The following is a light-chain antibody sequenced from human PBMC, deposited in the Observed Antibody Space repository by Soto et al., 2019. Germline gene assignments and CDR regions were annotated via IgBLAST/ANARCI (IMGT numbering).Light chain of an antibody. J-gene: IGLJ2*01. CDR3: CSYADGQTLA. V-gene: IGLV2-11*01. CDR2: HVV. CDR1: TSDVGGYEY. Sequence: QSALTQPRSVSGSPGQSVTISCTGTTSDVGGYEYVSWYQQYPGKAPKLLIYHVVRRPSGVPDRFSGSKSGTTASLIISGLQAEDEADYFCCSYADGQTLAFGGGTKLTVL.